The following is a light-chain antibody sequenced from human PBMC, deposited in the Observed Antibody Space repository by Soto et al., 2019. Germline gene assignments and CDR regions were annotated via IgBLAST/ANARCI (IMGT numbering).Light chain of an antibody. Sequence: EIMFTQSLSTVSFSPGERATLHCRASQSVSSDLAWYHQKPGQAPRLLIYSASTRATGIPARFSGSGSGTDFTLTISSLEPEDFAVYYCQQRSNWPRTFGQGTKVDI. V-gene: IGKV3-11*01. CDR2: SAS. CDR1: QSVSSD. CDR3: QQRSNWPRT. J-gene: IGKJ1*01.